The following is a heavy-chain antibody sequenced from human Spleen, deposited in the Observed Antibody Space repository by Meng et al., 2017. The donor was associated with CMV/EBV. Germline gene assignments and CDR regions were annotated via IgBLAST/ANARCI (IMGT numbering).Heavy chain of an antibody. J-gene: IGHJ2*01. D-gene: IGHD2-2*01. V-gene: IGHV4-34*01. CDR2: INHSGST. CDR3: ARAGGSVVVPAARKYFDL. Sequence: SETLSLTCAVYGGSFSGYYWGWIRQPPGKGLEWIGEINHSGSTNYNPSLKSRVTISVDTSKNQFSLKLSSVTAADTAVYYCARAGGSVVVPAARKYFDLWGRGTLVTVSS. CDR1: GGSFSGYY.